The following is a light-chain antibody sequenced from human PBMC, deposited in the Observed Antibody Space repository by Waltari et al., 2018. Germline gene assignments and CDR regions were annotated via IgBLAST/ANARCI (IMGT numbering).Light chain of an antibody. J-gene: IGKJ2*01. CDR1: QGVSSNY. V-gene: IGKV3-20*01. CDR3: QQYISSPAT. CDR2: GAS. Sequence: EIVLTQSPGTLSLSPGERATLSCRASQGVSSNYFSWYQQKPGQAPRLLIHGASPRATGIPDRFSGSASGTDFTLTISRLEPEDFAVYFCQQYISSPATFGQGTKLEIK.